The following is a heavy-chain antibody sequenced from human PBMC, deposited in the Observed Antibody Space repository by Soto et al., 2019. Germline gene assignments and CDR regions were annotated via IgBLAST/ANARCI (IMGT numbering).Heavy chain of an antibody. CDR3: ARGGVDVVATSAFDY. J-gene: IGHJ4*02. CDR2: IIPIIGTA. D-gene: IGHD5-12*01. CDR1: GGTFNNYA. V-gene: IGHV1-69*01. Sequence: QVQLVQSGAEVKKPGSSVKVSCKASGGTFNNYAISWVRQAPGQGLEWMGGIIPIIGTADYAHKFQGRLAISADASTGTTCTELSSLRSEGTALYYCARGGVDVVATSAFDYWGQGTLVTVSS.